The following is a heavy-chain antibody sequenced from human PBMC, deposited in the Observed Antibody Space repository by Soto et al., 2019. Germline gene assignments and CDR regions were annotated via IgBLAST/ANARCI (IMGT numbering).Heavy chain of an antibody. J-gene: IGHJ4*02. CDR3: ATVPTPRIYGLD. Sequence: SETLSLTCTVSGGSVKSGSYYWTWIRQPPGKGLEWIGYIYNNGGGNCNPSLKSRVTISVDTSKNQFSLKLTSVTAADTAVYYCATVPTPRIYGLDWGQGTLVTVSS. CDR2: IYNNGGG. V-gene: IGHV4-61*01. D-gene: IGHD2-15*01. CDR1: GGSVKSGSYY.